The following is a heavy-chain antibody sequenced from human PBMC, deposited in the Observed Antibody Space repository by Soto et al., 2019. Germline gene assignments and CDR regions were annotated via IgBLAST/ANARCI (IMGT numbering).Heavy chain of an antibody. V-gene: IGHV4-39*01. Sequence: ETLSLTCTVSGGSISSSSYYWGWIRQPPGKGLEWIGSIYYSGSTYYNPSLKSRVTISVDTSKNQFSLKLSSVTAADTAVYYCARHYYGSGSYSLFWFDPWGQGTLVTV. CDR3: ARHYYGSGSYSLFWFDP. J-gene: IGHJ5*02. CDR1: GGSISSSSYY. CDR2: IYYSGST. D-gene: IGHD3-10*01.